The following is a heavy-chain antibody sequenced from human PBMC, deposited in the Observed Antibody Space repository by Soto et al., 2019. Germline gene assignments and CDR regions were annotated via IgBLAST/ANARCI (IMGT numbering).Heavy chain of an antibody. Sequence: ASVKFSCKASGYTFAGYYMHWVRQAPGQGLEWMGCINTNSGDTQYAQKFQGRVTMTSDTSISTAYMELNSLRAEDTAVYYCVRDGSSGWHFDSWGQGTLVTVSS. J-gene: IGHJ4*02. CDR1: GYTFAGYY. CDR3: VRDGSSGWHFDS. D-gene: IGHD6-19*01. V-gene: IGHV1-2*02. CDR2: INTNSGDT.